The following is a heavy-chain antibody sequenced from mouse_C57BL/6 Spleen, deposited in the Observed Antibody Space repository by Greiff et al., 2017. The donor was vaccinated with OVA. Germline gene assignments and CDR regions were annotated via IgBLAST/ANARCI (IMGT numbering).Heavy chain of an antibody. Sequence: VKLMESGPGLVQPSQSLSITCTVSGFSLTSYGVHWVRQPPGKGLEWLGVIWSGGSTDYNAAFISRLSISKDNSKSQVFFKMNSLQADDTAIYYCAKNRGDYDGYTTGYYAMDYWGQGTSVTVSS. CDR1: GFSLTSYG. V-gene: IGHV2-4*01. J-gene: IGHJ4*01. CDR2: IWSGGST. D-gene: IGHD2-3*01. CDR3: AKNRGDYDGYTTGYYAMDY.